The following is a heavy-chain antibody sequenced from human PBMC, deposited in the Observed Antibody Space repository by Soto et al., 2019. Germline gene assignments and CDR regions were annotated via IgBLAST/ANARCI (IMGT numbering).Heavy chain of an antibody. V-gene: IGHV4-31*03. D-gene: IGHD2-8*02. J-gene: IGHJ4*02. CDR1: GGSISSGGYY. Sequence: SETLSLTCTVSGGSISSGGYYWSWIRQHPGKGLEWIGYIYYSGSTYYNPSLKSRVTISVDTSKNQFSLKLSSVTAADTAVYICARDKITGLFDYWGQRTLVTVSS. CDR3: ARDKITGLFDY. CDR2: IYYSGST.